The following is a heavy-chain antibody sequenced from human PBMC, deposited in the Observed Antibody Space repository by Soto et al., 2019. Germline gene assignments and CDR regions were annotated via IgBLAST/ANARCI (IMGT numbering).Heavy chain of an antibody. V-gene: IGHV4-31*03. CDR3: ARERHGDYGVGDY. CDR2: IYYSGST. J-gene: IGHJ4*02. CDR1: GGSISSGGYY. D-gene: IGHD4-17*01. Sequence: SETLSLTCTVSGGSISSGGYYWSWIRQHPGKGLEWIGYIYYSGSTYYNPSLKSRVTISVDTSKNQFSLKLSSVTAADTAVYYCARERHGDYGVGDYWGQGTLVTVSS.